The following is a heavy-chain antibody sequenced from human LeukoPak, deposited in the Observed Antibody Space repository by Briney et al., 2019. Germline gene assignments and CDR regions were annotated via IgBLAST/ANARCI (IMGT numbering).Heavy chain of an antibody. J-gene: IGHJ6*03. CDR2: IYYSGST. D-gene: IGHD5-24*01. Sequence: SETLSLTCTVSGGSISSSSYYWGWIRQPPGKGLEWIGSIYYSGSTYYNPSLKSRVTISVDTSKNQFSLKLSSVTAADTAVYYCARDFSGRWGYYYYMDVWGKGTTVTVSS. V-gene: IGHV4-39*07. CDR3: ARDFSGRWGYYYYMDV. CDR1: GGSISSSSYY.